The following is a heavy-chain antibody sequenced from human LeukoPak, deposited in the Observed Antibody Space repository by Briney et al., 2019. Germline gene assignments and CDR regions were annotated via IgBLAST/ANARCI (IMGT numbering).Heavy chain of an antibody. Sequence: ASVKVSCKASGYTFTGYYMHWVRQAPGQGLECMGWINPNSGGTNYAQKFQGRVTMTRDTSISTAYMELSSLRSEDTAVYYCARGVTYYDFWSGLFVTTHPFDYWGQGTLVTVSS. CDR2: INPNSGGT. D-gene: IGHD3-3*01. CDR1: GYTFTGYY. V-gene: IGHV1-2*02. CDR3: ARGVTYYDFWSGLFVTTHPFDY. J-gene: IGHJ4*02.